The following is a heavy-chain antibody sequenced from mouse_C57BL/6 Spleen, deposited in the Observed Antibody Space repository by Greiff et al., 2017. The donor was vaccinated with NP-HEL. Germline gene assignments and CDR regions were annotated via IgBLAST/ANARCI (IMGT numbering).Heavy chain of an antibody. D-gene: IGHD2-3*01. J-gene: IGHJ1*03. V-gene: IGHV2-5*01. CDR2: IWRGGST. CDR1: GFSLTSYG. CDR3: AKNYDGYRLWYFDV. Sequence: QVQLQQSGPGLVQPSQSLSITCTVSGFSLTSYGVHWVRQSPGKGLEWLGVIWRGGSTDYNAAFMSRLSITKDNSKSQVFFKMNSLQADDTAIYYCAKNYDGYRLWYFDVWGTGTTVTVSS.